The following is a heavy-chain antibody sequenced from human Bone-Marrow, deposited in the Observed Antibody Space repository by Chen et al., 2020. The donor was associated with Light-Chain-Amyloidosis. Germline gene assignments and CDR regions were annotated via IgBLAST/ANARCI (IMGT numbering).Heavy chain of an antibody. J-gene: IGHJ4*02. CDR3: AKDRCTSISCSDFDY. V-gene: IGHV3-23*04. CDR1: GFTFSNYA. CDR2: ARGGDGPT. Sequence: APLVESGGGLVQPGGSLRLSCVGSGFTFSNYAMTWVRQAPGKGLEWVTVARGGDGPTYYADSVRGRFTIYRDNSKNTLYLQMNSLRAEDTAVYYCAKDRCTSISCSDFDYWGQGTLVTVSS. D-gene: IGHD2-2*01.